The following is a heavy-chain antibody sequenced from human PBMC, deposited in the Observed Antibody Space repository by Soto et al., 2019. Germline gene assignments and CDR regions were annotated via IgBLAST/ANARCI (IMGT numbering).Heavy chain of an antibody. CDR3: AKDRRSGGNSAFYFYCWGK. D-gene: IGHD2-8*02. CDR1: GFKVRDDA. CDR2: INATGGGT. J-gene: IGHJ4*02. V-gene: IGHV3-23*01. Sequence: GGSLRLSCAAAGFKVRDDAMSCVRQAPVKGLEWVSLINATGGGTYYADSVKGRFTISRDNSNNTLYLQVHSLTAEDTAVYYWAKDRRSGGNSAFYFYCWGKGGQGT.